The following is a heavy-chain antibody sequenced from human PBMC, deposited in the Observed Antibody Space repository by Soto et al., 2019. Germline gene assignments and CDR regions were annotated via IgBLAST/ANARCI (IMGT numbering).Heavy chain of an antibody. CDR3: ARHLTYCSAGSCYSDFPYYGMDV. Sequence: SETLSLTCTVSGGSISSYYWSWVRPPPGKGQEWIGYIYYSCYSGSTNYNPSLKSRVTISVDTSKNQFSLKLSSVTAADTAVYYCARHLTYCSAGSCYSDFPYYGMDVWGQGTTVTVSS. D-gene: IGHD2-15*01. CDR2: IYYSCYSGST. V-gene: IGHV4-59*08. J-gene: IGHJ6*02. CDR1: GGSISSYY.